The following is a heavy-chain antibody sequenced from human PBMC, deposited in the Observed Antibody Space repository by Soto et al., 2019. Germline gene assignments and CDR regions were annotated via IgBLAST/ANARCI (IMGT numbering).Heavy chain of an antibody. Sequence: PGGSLRLSCAASGFMLSTYAMSWVRQAPGQGLEWVSVISSSGDNTGYADSVKGRFTISRDNSKNTLSLEMDSLRAEDTAIYYCTKSSSGSVYHPTDYWGQGTLVTVSS. CDR1: GFMLSTYA. CDR2: ISSSGDNT. D-gene: IGHD3-22*01. V-gene: IGHV3-23*01. J-gene: IGHJ4*02. CDR3: TKSSSGSVYHPTDY.